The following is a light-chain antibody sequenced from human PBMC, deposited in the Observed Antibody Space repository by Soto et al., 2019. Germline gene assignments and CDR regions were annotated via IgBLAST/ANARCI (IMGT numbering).Light chain of an antibody. Sequence: DIQMTHSPSSLSASVGASVTITWPASAGIRNDLGWYQQKPGKAPKRLIYAAFSLQSGVPSRFSGSGSGTDFTLTISSLQPDDFATYYCQQYNTYPSLTFGGGTKVDI. V-gene: IGKV1-17*01. CDR3: QQYNTYPSLT. J-gene: IGKJ4*01. CDR2: AAF. CDR1: AGIRND.